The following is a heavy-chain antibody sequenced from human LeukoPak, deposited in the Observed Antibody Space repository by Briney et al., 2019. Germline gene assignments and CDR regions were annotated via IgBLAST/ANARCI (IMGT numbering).Heavy chain of an antibody. J-gene: IGHJ4*02. V-gene: IGHV4-4*09. Sequence: SETLSLTCTVSGGSISGYYWSWIRQPPGKGLEWIGYIYTSGSTNYNPSLKSRVTISVDTSNNQLSLKLSSVTAADTAVYYCARHSEYYYDSSGYPSWVFDYWGQGTLVTVSS. D-gene: IGHD3-22*01. CDR3: ARHSEYYYDSSGYPSWVFDY. CDR2: IYTSGST. CDR1: GGSISGYY.